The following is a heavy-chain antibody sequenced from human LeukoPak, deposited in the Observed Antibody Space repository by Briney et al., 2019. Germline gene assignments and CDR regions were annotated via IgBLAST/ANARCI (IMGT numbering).Heavy chain of an antibody. Sequence: GGSLRLSCAASGFAFSSYAMSWVRQAPGKGLEWVSALSGSGGSTYYADSVKGRFTISRDNSKNTLYLQMNSLRAEDTAVYYCAKDKAITMIVVVMQGGFDYWGQGTLVTVSS. CDR1: GFAFSSYA. CDR2: LSGSGGST. J-gene: IGHJ4*02. V-gene: IGHV3-23*01. CDR3: AKDKAITMIVVVMQGGFDY. D-gene: IGHD3-22*01.